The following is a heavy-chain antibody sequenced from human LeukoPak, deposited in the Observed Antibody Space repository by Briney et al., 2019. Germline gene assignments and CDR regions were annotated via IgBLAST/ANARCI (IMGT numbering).Heavy chain of an antibody. J-gene: IGHJ4*02. CDR1: GGSISSSSYY. CDR2: IYYSGST. V-gene: IGHV4-39*07. D-gene: IGHD6-13*01. Sequence: SETLSLTCTVSGGSISSSSYYWGWIRQPPGKGLEWIGSIYYSGSTYYNPSLKSRVTISVDTSKNQFSLKLSSVTAADTAVYYCARATRAAAGTFDYWGQGTLVAVSS. CDR3: ARATRAAAGTFDY.